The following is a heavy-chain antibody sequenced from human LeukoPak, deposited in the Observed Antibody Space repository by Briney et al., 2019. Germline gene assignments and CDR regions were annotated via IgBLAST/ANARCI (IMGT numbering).Heavy chain of an antibody. J-gene: IGHJ4*02. Sequence: QSGGSLRLSCAASGFTFSGYAMHWVRQAPGKGLEWVAVVSSDGNNQVYADSVKGRFTISRDNSKNTLYLQMNSLRAEDTAVYYCAKRPGYCSGGSCYVEAVAGTLWGQGTLVTVSS. D-gene: IGHD2-15*01. CDR2: VSSDGNNQ. CDR3: AKRPGYCSGGSCYVEAVAGTL. V-gene: IGHV3-30-3*02. CDR1: GFTFSGYA.